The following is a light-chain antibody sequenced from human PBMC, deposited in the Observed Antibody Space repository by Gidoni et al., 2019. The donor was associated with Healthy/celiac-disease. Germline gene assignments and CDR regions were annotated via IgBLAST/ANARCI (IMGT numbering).Light chain of an antibody. CDR3: SSYTSSSNVV. Sequence: QSALTQPASVSGSPAPSITISCTGTSSDVGGYNYVSWYHQHPGKAPKLMIYDVSNRPSGVSNRFSGSKSGNTASLTISGLQAEDEADYYCSSYTSSSNVVFGGGTKLTVL. V-gene: IGLV2-14*01. CDR2: DVS. J-gene: IGLJ2*01. CDR1: SSDVGGYNY.